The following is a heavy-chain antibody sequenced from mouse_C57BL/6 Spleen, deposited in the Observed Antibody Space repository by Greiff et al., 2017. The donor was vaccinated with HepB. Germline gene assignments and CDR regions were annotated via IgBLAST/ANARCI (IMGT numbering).Heavy chain of an antibody. CDR3: ASIYDGSYFDY. Sequence: EVQRVESGGDLVKPGGSLKLSCAASGFTFSSYGMSWVRQTPDKRLEWVATISSGGSYTYYPDSVKGRFTISRDNAKNTLYLQMSSLKSEDTAMYYCASIYDGSYFDYWGQGTTLTVSS. CDR2: ISSGGSYT. CDR1: GFTFSSYG. D-gene: IGHD2-3*01. V-gene: IGHV5-6*01. J-gene: IGHJ2*01.